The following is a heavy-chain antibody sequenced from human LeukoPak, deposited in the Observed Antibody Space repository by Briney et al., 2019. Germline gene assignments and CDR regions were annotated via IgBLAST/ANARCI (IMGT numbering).Heavy chain of an antibody. Sequence: GESLQISCKGSGYSFTSYWIGWLRQMPGKGLEWMGIIYPGDSDTRYSPSFQGQVTISADKSISTAYLQWSSLKASDTAMYYCARREAAKGYAGRAFDIWGQGTMVTVSS. CDR3: ARREAAKGYAGRAFDI. J-gene: IGHJ3*02. CDR2: IYPGDSDT. D-gene: IGHD5-12*01. V-gene: IGHV5-51*01. CDR1: GYSFTSYW.